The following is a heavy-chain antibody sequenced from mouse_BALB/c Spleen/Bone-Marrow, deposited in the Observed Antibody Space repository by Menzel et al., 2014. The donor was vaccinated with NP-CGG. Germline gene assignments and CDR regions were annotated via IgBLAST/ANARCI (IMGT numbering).Heavy chain of an antibody. CDR1: GFTFSSFG. J-gene: IGHJ3*01. CDR3: ASRAY. V-gene: IGHV5-17*02. CDR2: ISSGSSTI. Sequence: VQLQQSGGGLVQPGGSRKLSCAASGFTFSSFGMHWVRRAPEKGLEXVAYISSGSSTIYYADTVKGRFTISRDNPKNTLFLQMTSLRSEDTAMYYCASRAYWGQGTLVTVSA.